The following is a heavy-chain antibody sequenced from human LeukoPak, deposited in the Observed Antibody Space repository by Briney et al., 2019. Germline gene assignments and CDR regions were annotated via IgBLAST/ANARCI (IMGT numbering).Heavy chain of an antibody. V-gene: IGHV4-4*07. J-gene: IGHJ4*02. CDR3: ARESSYSGSFPDY. Sequence: SETLSLTCTVSGGSINSYYWTWIRQPAGKGLEWIGRIYTSGSTNYNPSLKSRVTMSVDTSKNQFSLKLSSVTAADTAVYYCARESSYSGSFPDYWGQGTRVTVSS. CDR1: GGSINSYY. CDR2: IYTSGST. D-gene: IGHD1-26*01.